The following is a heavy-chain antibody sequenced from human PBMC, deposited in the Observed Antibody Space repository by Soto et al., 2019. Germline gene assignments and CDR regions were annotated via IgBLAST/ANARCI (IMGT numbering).Heavy chain of an antibody. Sequence: EVELSQSGGGLGRPGGSLRLSCAGSGFTFDDYAINWVRQAPGKGLEWVSGISGSGNQIDYTDSVEGRFIISRDDSKNTVCLQMNGLSAEDTAVYFCAKNQDWTRPDPGAFDVWGQGTTVTVTS. D-gene: IGHD1-1*01. CDR3: AKNQDWTRPDPGAFDV. CDR1: GFTFDDYA. J-gene: IGHJ3*01. CDR2: ISGSGNQI. V-gene: IGHV3-23*01.